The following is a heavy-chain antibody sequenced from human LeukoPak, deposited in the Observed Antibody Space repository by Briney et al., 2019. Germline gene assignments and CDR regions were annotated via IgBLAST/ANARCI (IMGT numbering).Heavy chain of an antibody. CDR1: GGSISGYH. CDR2: IDETWNT. V-gene: IGHV4-59*08. J-gene: IGHJ3*01. CDR3: ARLDRPGGRTGDVFDV. Sequence: SKTLSLTCTVSGGSISGYHWSWIRQSPGKGLEWIGYIDETWNTNYSPSLKSRVTMSLDMSKNQFSLEMNSVTAADTAMFYCARLDRPGGRTGDVFDVWGQGTMVTVSS. D-gene: IGHD3-22*01.